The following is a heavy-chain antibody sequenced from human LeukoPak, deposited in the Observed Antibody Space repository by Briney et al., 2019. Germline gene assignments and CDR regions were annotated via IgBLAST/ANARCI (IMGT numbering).Heavy chain of an antibody. CDR1: GGSISSGSYY. J-gene: IGHJ4*02. V-gene: IGHV4-39*07. CDR3: ARRRRYYYDSSGYYPDY. Sequence: SETLSLTCTVSGGSISSGSYYWSWIRQPPGKGLEWIGEINHSGSTNYNPSLKSRVTISVDTSKNQFSLKLSSVTAADTAVYYCARRRRYYYDSSGYYPDYWGQGTLVTVSS. D-gene: IGHD3-22*01. CDR2: INHSGST.